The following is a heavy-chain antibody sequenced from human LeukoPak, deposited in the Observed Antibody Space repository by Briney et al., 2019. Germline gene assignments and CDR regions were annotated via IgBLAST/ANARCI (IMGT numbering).Heavy chain of an antibody. V-gene: IGHV4-59*12. CDR3: AREGYCTIPSCSV. Sequence: SETLSLTCTVSGGSISSYYWSWIRQPPGKGLEWIGYIYYSGSTNYNPSLKSRVTISVDTSKNQFSLKLSSVTAADTAVYYCAREGYCTIPSCSVWGKGTTVTVSS. CDR2: IYYSGST. D-gene: IGHD2-2*01. CDR1: GGSISSYY. J-gene: IGHJ6*04.